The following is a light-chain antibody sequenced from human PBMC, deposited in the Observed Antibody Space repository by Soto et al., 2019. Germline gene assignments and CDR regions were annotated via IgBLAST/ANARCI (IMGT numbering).Light chain of an antibody. CDR1: QSVSSY. CDR2: DAS. CDR3: QQYNNWPPIT. Sequence: EIVLTQSPATLSLSPGERATLACKASQSVSSYLAWYQQKPGQAPRLLIYDASNRATGIPARFSGSGSGTDFTRTISSLQSEDFAVYYCQQYNNWPPITFGQGTRLEIK. J-gene: IGKJ5*01. V-gene: IGKV3-11*01.